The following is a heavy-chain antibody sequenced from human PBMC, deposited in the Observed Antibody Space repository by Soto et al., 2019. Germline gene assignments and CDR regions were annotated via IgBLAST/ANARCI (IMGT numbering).Heavy chain of an antibody. D-gene: IGHD5-18*01. CDR1: GFTFSGSA. Sequence: PGGSLRLSCAASGFTFSGSAMHWVRQASGKGLEWVGRIRSKANSYATAYAASVKGRFAISRDDSKNTAYLQMNSLKTEDTAVYYCARGAAMAYGMDVWGQGTTVTVSS. V-gene: IGHV3-73*01. J-gene: IGHJ6*02. CDR3: ARGAAMAYGMDV. CDR2: IRSKANSYAT.